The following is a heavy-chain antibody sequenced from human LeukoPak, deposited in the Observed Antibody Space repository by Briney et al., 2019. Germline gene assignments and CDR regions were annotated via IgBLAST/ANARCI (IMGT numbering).Heavy chain of an antibody. CDR1: GFTFSSYA. CDR3: ARDQGATLVRGVTPYLDY. D-gene: IGHD3-10*01. Sequence: GGSLRLSCAASGFTFSSYAMHWVRQAPGKGLEWVSIISYDGSDEKFADSVKGRFTISRDNSKNMVFLQMNSLRAEDTAVYYCARDQGATLVRGVTPYLDYWGQGTLVSVPS. CDR2: ISYDGSDE. V-gene: IGHV3-30*04. J-gene: IGHJ4*02.